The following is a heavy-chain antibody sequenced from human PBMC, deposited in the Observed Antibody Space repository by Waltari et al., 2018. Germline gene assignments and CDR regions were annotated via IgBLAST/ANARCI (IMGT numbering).Heavy chain of an antibody. J-gene: IGHJ4*02. CDR3: AREGRAFDY. Sequence: QVQLVESGGGVVQPGRSLRLSCAASGFTFSSYGMHWVRQAPGKGLEWVAVIWYDGINKYYADSVKGRFTSSRDNSKNTLYLQMNSLRAEDTAVYYCAREGRAFDYWGQGTLVTVSS. CDR2: IWYDGINK. D-gene: IGHD2-15*01. V-gene: IGHV3-33*01. CDR1: GFTFSSYG.